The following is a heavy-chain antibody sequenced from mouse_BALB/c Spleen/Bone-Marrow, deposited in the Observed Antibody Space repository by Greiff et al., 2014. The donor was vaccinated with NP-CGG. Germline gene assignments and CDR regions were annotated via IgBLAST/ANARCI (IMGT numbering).Heavy chain of an antibody. J-gene: IGHJ3*01. D-gene: IGHD3-2*01. CDR1: GYAFTNYL. CDR2: SNPGSGGT. CDR3: ARETVRGLAY. Sequence: QVQLKQSGAELVRPGTSVKVSCKASGYAFTNYLIEWIKQRPGQGLEWIGVSNPGSGGTNYNEKFKGKATLTADKSSSTAYMQLSSLTSDDSAVYLCARETVRGLAYWGQGTLVTVSA. V-gene: IGHV1-54*01.